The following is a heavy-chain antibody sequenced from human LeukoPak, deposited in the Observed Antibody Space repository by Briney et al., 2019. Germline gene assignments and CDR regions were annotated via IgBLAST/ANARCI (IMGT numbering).Heavy chain of an antibody. CDR2: IIPMFGTA. CDR3: ARDGGFHYYDSSGRNWFDP. J-gene: IGHJ5*02. CDR1: GGTFSSYA. Sequence: SVKVSCKASGGTFSSYAISWVRQAPGQGLEWMGGIIPMFGTANYAQKFQGRVTITADEPTSTAYMELSSLRSEDTAVYYCARDGGFHYYDSSGRNWFDPWGQGTLVTVSS. D-gene: IGHD3-22*01. V-gene: IGHV1-69*13.